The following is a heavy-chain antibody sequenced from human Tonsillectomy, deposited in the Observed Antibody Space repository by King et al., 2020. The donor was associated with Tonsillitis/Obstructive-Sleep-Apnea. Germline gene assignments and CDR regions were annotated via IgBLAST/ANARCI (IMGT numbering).Heavy chain of an antibody. V-gene: IGHV3-30*18. J-gene: IGHJ6*03. D-gene: IGHD3-9*01. Sequence: VQLVESGGGVVQPGRSLRLSCAASGFTFSSCGMHWVRQAPGKGLEWVAVISYDGSNKYYADSVKGRFTISRDNSKNTLYLQMNSLRAEDTAVYYCAKDRRYFADYCYYMDVWGKGTTVTVSS. CDR1: GFTFSSCG. CDR3: AKDRRYFADYCYYMDV. CDR2: ISYDGSNK.